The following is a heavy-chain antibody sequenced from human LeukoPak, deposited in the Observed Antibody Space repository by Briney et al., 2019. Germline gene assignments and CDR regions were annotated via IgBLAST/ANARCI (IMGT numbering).Heavy chain of an antibody. CDR1: GGTISSSSYY. Sequence: SETLSLTCTASGGTISSSSYYWGWIRPPPGKGRVLYGSKNYSRRTYYNPSLKRRVIISVYTSKNQFCLKVSSVTDAETAVYDCARRNSAWGYFDYWGQGTLVTVSS. J-gene: IGHJ4*02. V-gene: IGHV4-39*01. D-gene: IGHD6-19*01. CDR2: KNYSRRT. CDR3: ARRNSAWGYFDY.